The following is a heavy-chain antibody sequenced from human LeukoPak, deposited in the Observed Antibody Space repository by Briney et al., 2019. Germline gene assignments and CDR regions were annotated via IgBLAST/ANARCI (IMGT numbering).Heavy chain of an antibody. CDR1: GGSISSGGYS. D-gene: IGHD3-16*01. V-gene: IGHV4-30-2*03. CDR3: ARGPLLRRFLDY. Sequence: SQTLSLTCAVSGGSISSGGYSWSWIRQPPGKGLEWIGSIYHSGSTYYNPSLKSRVTISVDTSKNQFSLKLSSVTAADTAVYYCARGPLLRRFLDYWGQGTLVTVSS. CDR2: IYHSGST. J-gene: IGHJ4*02.